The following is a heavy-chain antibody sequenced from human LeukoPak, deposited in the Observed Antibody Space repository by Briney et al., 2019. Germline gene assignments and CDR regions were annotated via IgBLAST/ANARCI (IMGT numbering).Heavy chain of an antibody. J-gene: IGHJ6*02. D-gene: IGHD6-13*01. CDR2: IKQDESEK. Sequence: GGLVQPGGSLRLSCAASGFAFSSDWMSWGRQAPGKGLEWVANIKQDESEKYYVGSVKGRFTISRDNDNSSLYLQMNSLRAEDTAVYYCARDSGIAAAGYYYYYGMDVWGQGTTVTVSS. V-gene: IGHV3-7*01. CDR1: GFAFSSDW. CDR3: ARDSGIAAAGYYYYYGMDV.